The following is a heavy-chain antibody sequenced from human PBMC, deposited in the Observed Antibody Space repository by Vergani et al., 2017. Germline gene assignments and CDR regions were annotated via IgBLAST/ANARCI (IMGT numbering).Heavy chain of an antibody. Sequence: EVQLVQSGAEVKKPGESLKISCKGSGYSFTSYWIGWVRQMPGKGLDWIGYIYYSGTTYYNPSLESRLTISLDTSENHLSLKLTSVTDADTAVYYCARQKDYYMDVWGKGTTVTVS. CDR3: ARQKDYYMDV. J-gene: IGHJ6*03. CDR1: GYSFTSYW. CDR2: IYYSGTT. V-gene: IGHV5-51*01.